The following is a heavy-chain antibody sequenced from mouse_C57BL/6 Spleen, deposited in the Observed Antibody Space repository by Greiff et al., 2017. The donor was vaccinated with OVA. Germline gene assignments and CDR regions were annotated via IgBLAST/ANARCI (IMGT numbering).Heavy chain of an antibody. CDR1: GYTFTSYW. J-gene: IGHJ4*01. V-gene: IGHV1-64*01. CDR2: IHPNSGST. CDR3: AREEYSNYAMDY. Sequence: VQLQQPGAELVKPGASVKLSCKASGYTFTSYWMHWVKQRPGQGLEWIGMIHPNSGSTNYNEKFKSKATLTVDKSSSTAYMQLSSLTSEDSAVDYCAREEYSNYAMDYWGQGTSVTVAS. D-gene: IGHD2-5*01.